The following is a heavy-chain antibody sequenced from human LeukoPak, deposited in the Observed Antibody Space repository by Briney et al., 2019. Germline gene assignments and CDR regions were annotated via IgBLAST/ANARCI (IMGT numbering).Heavy chain of an antibody. CDR3: ATVAVIRGVTYFDY. J-gene: IGHJ4*02. CDR2: LFYSGSS. V-gene: IGHV4-59*01. Sequence: SETLSLTCTVSGGSISSYYWSWIRQPPGKGLEWIAYLFYSGSSDYNPSLESRVTISVDTSKNQFSLKLRSVTAADTAVYYCATVAVIRGVTYFDYWGQGTLVTVSS. D-gene: IGHD3-10*01. CDR1: GGSISSYY.